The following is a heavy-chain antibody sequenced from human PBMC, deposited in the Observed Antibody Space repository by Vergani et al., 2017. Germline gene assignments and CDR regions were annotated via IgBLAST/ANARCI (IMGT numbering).Heavy chain of an antibody. CDR1: DSTFSNFY. V-gene: IGHV1-46*03. D-gene: IGHD3-9*01. J-gene: IGHJ4*02. CDR2: INPSGGHK. Sequence: QVQVVQSGAEVKKSGAPVKVSGKTPDSTFSNFYMHWVRQAPGQGLEWMGIINPSGGHKNYAQKFQGRVTMTRDTSTSTVYMELSSLRSEDTAIYYCARGDYGILTGYRYWGQGTLVTVSA. CDR3: ARGDYGILTGYRY.